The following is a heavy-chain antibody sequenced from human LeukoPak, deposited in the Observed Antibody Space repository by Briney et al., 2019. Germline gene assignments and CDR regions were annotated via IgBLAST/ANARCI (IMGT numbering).Heavy chain of an antibody. V-gene: IGHV1-18*01. Sequence: GASVKVSCKASGYTFTSYDINWVRQATGQGLEWMGWISTYNGNTNYAQKFQGRVTMTTDTSTTTVNMELRSLRFDDTAVYYCARREQWLVGDDYWGQGTLVTVSS. CDR2: ISTYNGNT. J-gene: IGHJ4*02. D-gene: IGHD6-19*01. CDR3: ARREQWLVGDDY. CDR1: GYTFTSYD.